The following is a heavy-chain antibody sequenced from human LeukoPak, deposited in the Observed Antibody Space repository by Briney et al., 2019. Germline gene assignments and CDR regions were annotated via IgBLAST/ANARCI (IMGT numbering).Heavy chain of an antibody. D-gene: IGHD6-13*01. Sequence: GGSLRLSCSASGFTFSSFAMHWVRQAPGKGLEYISAITTNGGSTYYVDSVRGRFTISRDNSKNTVYLQLSGLRAEDTAVYYCVKVAAAGIGAFDIWGQGTMVTVSS. V-gene: IGHV3-64D*06. CDR1: GFTFSSFA. CDR2: ITTNGGST. CDR3: VKVAAAGIGAFDI. J-gene: IGHJ3*02.